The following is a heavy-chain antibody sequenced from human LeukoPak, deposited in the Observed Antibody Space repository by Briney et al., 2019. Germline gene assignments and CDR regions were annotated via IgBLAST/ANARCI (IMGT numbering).Heavy chain of an antibody. V-gene: IGHV3-48*04. CDR1: GFTFSSYA. J-gene: IGHJ4*02. CDR3: ARGRDGYTKGYFDY. D-gene: IGHD5-24*01. Sequence: PGGSLRLSCAASGFTFSSYAMSWVRQAPGKGLEWVSYISSSGSTIYYADSVKGRFTISRDNAKNSLYLQMNSLRAEDTAVYYCARGRDGYTKGYFDYWGQGTLVTVSS. CDR2: ISSSGSTI.